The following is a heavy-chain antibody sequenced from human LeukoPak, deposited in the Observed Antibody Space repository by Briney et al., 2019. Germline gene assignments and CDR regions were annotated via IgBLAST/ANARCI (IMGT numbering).Heavy chain of an antibody. J-gene: IGHJ5*02. CDR2: IYYSGST. D-gene: IGHD3-10*01. Sequence: PSETLSLTCTVSGGSISSYYWIWIRQPPGKGLEWIGYIYYSGSTNYNPSLKSRITISVDTSKNQFSLKLSSVIAADTAVYYCARDEGSGPMSWFDPWGQGTLVTVSS. CDR3: ARDEGSGPMSWFDP. V-gene: IGHV4-59*01. CDR1: GGSISSYY.